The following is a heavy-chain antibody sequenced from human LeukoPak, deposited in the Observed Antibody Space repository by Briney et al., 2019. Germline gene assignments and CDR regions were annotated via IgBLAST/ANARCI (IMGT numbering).Heavy chain of an antibody. V-gene: IGHV4-38-2*01. J-gene: IGHJ4*02. D-gene: IGHD2-2*03. CDR1: GYSISSGYY. Sequence: SETLSLTCAVSGYSISSGYYWGCIRQPPGKGLEWIGSIYHSGSTYYNPSLKSRVTISVDTSKNQFSLKLSSVTAADTAVYYCARVGYCSSTSCYAGALDCWGQGTLVTVSS. CDR3: ARVGYCSSTSCYAGALDC. CDR2: IYHSGST.